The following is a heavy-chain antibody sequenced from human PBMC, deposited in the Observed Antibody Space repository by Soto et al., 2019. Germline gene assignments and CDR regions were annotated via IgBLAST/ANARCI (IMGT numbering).Heavy chain of an antibody. Sequence: SETLSLTWSVSGGTSGSYCGSWIRQPPGKGLEWIGYIYYSGSTNYNPSLKSRVTISVDTSKNQFSLKLSSVTAADTAVYYCPRYIAAAGNWFDPPGQGPLVTLSS. CDR1: GGTSGSYC. D-gene: IGHD6-13*01. J-gene: IGHJ5*02. CDR2: IYYSGST. CDR3: PRYIAAAGNWFDP. V-gene: IGHV4-59*01.